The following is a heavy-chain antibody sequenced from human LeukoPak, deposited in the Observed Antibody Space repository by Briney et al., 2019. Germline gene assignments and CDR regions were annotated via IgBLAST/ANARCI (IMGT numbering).Heavy chain of an antibody. Sequence: GGSLRLSCAASGFTFSDYYMSWIRQPPGRGLEWVSSISRSGSTKYYADSVKGRFTLSIDNAKNSLFLQMNSLRAEDTAVYYCARVLRYCSGGNCYFGGLGYMDVWGKGNTVTISS. V-gene: IGHV3-11*01. D-gene: IGHD2-15*01. CDR1: GFTFSDYY. CDR3: ARVLRYCSGGNCYFGGLGYMDV. J-gene: IGHJ6*03. CDR2: ISRSGSTK.